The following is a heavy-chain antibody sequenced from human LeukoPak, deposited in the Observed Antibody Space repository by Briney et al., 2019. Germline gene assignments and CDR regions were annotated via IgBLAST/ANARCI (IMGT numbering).Heavy chain of an antibody. Sequence: GGSLRPSCAASGFTFSSYWMSWVRQAPGKGLEWVANIKQDGSEKYYVDSVKGRFTISRDNAKNSLYLQMNSLRAEDTAVYYCARDIISKGKIAAYDYWGQGTLVTVSS. CDR3: ARDIISKGKIAAYDY. CDR1: GFTFSSYW. D-gene: IGHD6-6*01. V-gene: IGHV3-7*01. CDR2: IKQDGSEK. J-gene: IGHJ4*02.